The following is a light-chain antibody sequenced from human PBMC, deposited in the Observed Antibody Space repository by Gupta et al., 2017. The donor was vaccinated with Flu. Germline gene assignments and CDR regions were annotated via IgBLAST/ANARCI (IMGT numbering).Light chain of an antibody. CDR2: LGY. CDR1: RSRLHSNGYNY. J-gene: IGKJ4*01. CDR3: MQALQAPLT. V-gene: IGKV2-28*01. Sequence: EIVITQSPFSLPVAPGEPASISCRSSRSRLHSNGYNYLDWYLPRPGQSPQLLVYLGYNRAAGVHDRFSGSGSGTDFTLKITRVEDEDVGVYYCMQALQAPLTFGGGTKVEIK.